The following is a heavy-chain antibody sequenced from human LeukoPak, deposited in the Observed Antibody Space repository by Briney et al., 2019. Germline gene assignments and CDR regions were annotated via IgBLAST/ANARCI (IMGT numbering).Heavy chain of an antibody. CDR3: ARHDWFDP. CDR1: GFTVSSDY. CDR2: IYSGGST. V-gene: IGHV3-66*04. J-gene: IGHJ5*02. Sequence: GGSLRLSCVVSGFTVSSDYMSWIRQAPGKGLEWVSVIYSGGSTYYTDSVKGRFTISRDISKNTLYLQMNSLRVEDTAVYYCARHDWFDPWGQGTLVTVSS.